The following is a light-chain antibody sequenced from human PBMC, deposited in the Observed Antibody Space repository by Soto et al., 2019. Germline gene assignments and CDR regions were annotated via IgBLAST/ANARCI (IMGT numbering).Light chain of an antibody. CDR2: GAS. J-gene: IGKJ1*01. Sequence: EIVMTQSPATLPVSPGERATLSCRASQSVSSNLAWYQQKPGQAPRLLIYGASTRATGIPARFSGSGSGTEFTLTISSLQSEDFAVYYWQQYNNWPRTFGQGTKVEIK. CDR1: QSVSSN. CDR3: QQYNNWPRT. V-gene: IGKV3-15*01.